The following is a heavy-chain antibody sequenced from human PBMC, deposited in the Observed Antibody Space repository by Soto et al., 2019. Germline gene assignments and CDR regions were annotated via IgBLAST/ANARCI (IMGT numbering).Heavy chain of an antibody. CDR3: ARDISSDYAVFDY. CDR1: GFTFSSYW. D-gene: IGHD4-17*01. CDR2: IKQDGSEK. V-gene: IGHV3-7*01. Sequence: GGSLRLSCAASGFTFSSYWMSWVRQAPGKGLEWVANIKQDGSEKYYVDSVKGRFTISRDNAKNSLYLQMNSLRAEDTAVYYCARDISSDYAVFDYWGQGTLVTVSS. J-gene: IGHJ4*02.